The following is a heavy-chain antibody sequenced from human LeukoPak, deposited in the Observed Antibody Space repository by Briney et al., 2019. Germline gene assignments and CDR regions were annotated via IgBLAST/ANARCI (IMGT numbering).Heavy chain of an antibody. D-gene: IGHD5-24*01. Sequence: GGSLRLSCVASGFSFTSYSMYWVRQAPGKGLEWVASIDSGSTFIYYANSVMGRFTISRDNARNSLFLQMYSLSGDDTAVYYCAREPHGFHYDDGFDIWGQGTMVTVSS. V-gene: IGHV3-21*06. CDR1: GFSFTSYS. CDR3: AREPHGFHYDDGFDI. CDR2: IDSGSTFI. J-gene: IGHJ3*02.